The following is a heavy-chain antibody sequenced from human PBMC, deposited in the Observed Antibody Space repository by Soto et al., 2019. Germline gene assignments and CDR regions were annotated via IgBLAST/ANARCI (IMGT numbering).Heavy chain of an antibody. CDR1: GGSINRNRYF. J-gene: IGHJ4*02. V-gene: IGHV4-39*02. D-gene: IGHD2-15*01. CDR2: NSPHRCT. CDR3: GKVVGRATRQTDFAS. Sequence: SETLSLTCIVSGGSINRNRYFWAWIRQPPGGGLAWTARNSPHRCTHYNPSLRSRVTISIHTSKNHFSRTLDSVTAADTAVYYCGKVVGRATRQTDFASCGQGPLVTVYS.